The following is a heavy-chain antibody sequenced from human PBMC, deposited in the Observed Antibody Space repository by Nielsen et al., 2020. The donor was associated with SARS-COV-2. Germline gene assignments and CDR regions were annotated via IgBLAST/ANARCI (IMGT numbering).Heavy chain of an antibody. Sequence: GESLKISCAASGFTFSSYAMSWVRQAPGKGLEWVSAISGSGGSTYYADSVKGRFTISRDNSKNTLYLQMNSLRAEDTAVYYCAKEDYVVVTAIAYYYYYYYGLDVWGQGTTVTVSS. CDR1: GFTFSSYA. CDR2: ISGSGGST. J-gene: IGHJ6*02. D-gene: IGHD2-21*02. CDR3: AKEDYVVVTAIAYYYYYYYGLDV. V-gene: IGHV3-23*01.